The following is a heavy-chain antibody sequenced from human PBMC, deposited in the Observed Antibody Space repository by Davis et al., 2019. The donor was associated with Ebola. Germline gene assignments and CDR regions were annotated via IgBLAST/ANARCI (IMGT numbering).Heavy chain of an antibody. D-gene: IGHD5-24*01. CDR2: IKDDGSQK. CDR3: ARDTGDGYCFDH. CDR1: GFTFSNSW. Sequence: GESLKISCAASGFTFSNSWMTWVRRAPGRGLEWVAHIKDDGSQKYYLDSVKGRFSVSRDNVKNSLFLQMHSLRVEDAALYYCARDTGDGYCFDHWGQGTLVTVSS. J-gene: IGHJ4*02. V-gene: IGHV3-7*01.